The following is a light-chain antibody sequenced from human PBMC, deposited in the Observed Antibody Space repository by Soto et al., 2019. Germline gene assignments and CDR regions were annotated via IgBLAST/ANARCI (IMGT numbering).Light chain of an antibody. CDR1: NSDIGSYNL. V-gene: IGLV2-23*01. CDR3: CSYAGSTTWV. J-gene: IGLJ3*02. CDR2: EGS. Sequence: QSALTQPASVSGSPGQSITISCTGTNSDIGSYNLVSWYQQHPGKAPKLMIYEGSKRPSGVSNRFSGSRSGNTASLTISGLQAEDEADDYCCSYAGSTTWVFGGGTKLTVL.